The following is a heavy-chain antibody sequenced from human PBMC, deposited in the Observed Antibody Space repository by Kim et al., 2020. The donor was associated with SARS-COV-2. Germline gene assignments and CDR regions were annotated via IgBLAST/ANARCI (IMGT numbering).Heavy chain of an antibody. V-gene: IGHV4-59*13. J-gene: IGHJ4*02. CDR3: ARGALSY. CDR2: IYYSGST. CDR1: GGSISSYY. D-gene: IGHD1-26*01. Sequence: SETLSLTCTVSGGSISSYYWSWIRQPPGKGLEWIGYIYYSGSTNYNPSLKSRVTISVDTSKNQFSLKLSSVTAADTAVYYCARGALSYWGQGTLVTVSS.